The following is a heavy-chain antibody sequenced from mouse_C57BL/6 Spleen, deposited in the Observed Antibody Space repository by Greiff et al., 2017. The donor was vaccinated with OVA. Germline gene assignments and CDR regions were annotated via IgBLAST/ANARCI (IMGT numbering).Heavy chain of an antibody. CDR1: GYAFSSSW. CDR3: ARKDGNYLNYAMDY. D-gene: IGHD2-1*01. J-gene: IGHJ4*01. CDR2: IYPGDGDT. Sequence: QVQLQQSGPELVKPGASVKISCKASGYAFSSSWMNWVKQRPGKGLEWIGRIYPGDGDTNYNGKFKGKATLTAAKSSSTAYMQLSSLTSEDSAVYFCARKDGNYLNYAMDYWGQGTSVTVSS. V-gene: IGHV1-82*01.